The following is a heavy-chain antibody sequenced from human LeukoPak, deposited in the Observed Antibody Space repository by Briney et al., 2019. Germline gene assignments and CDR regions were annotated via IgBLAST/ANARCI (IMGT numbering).Heavy chain of an antibody. D-gene: IGHD3-3*01. CDR2: IYYSGST. CDR1: GGSISSYY. J-gene: IGHJ4*02. V-gene: IGHV4-59*01. CDR3: ARDQSVESGYFDY. Sequence: SETLSLTCTVSGGSISSYYWSWIRQPPGKGLEWIGYIYYSGSTNYNPSLKSRVTISVDTSRNQFSLKLSSVTAADTAVYYCARDQSVESGYFDYWGQGTLVTVSS.